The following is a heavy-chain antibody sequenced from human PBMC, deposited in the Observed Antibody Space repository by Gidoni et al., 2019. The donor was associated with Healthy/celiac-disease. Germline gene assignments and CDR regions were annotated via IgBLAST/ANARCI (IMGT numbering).Heavy chain of an antibody. V-gene: IGHV3-23*04. CDR3: AKGAAGLRYFDWLDYFDY. CDR1: GFTFSSYA. CDR2: ISGSGGST. D-gene: IGHD3-9*01. Sequence: EVQLVESGGGLVQPGGSLRLSCAASGFTFSSYAMSWVRQAPGKGLEWVSAISGSGGSTYYADSVKGRFTISRDNSKNTLYLQMNSLRAEDTAVYYCAKGAAGLRYFDWLDYFDYWGQGTLVTVSS. J-gene: IGHJ4*02.